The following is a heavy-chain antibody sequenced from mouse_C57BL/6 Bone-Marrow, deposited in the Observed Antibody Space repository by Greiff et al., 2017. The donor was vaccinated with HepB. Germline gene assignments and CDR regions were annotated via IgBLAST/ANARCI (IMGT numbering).Heavy chain of an antibody. CDR1: GFNIKDDY. V-gene: IGHV14-4*01. CDR2: IDPENGDT. J-gene: IGHJ4*01. Sequence: EVKLMESGAELVRPGASVKLSCTASGFNIKDDYMHWVKQRPEQGLEWIGWIDPENGDTEYASKFQGKATITADTSSNTAYLQLSSLTSEDTAVYYCTTWAYYAMDYWGQGTSVTVSS. CDR3: TTWAYYAMDY.